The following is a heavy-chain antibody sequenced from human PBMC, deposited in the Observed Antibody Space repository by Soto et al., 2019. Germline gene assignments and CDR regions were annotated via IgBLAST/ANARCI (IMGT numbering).Heavy chain of an antibody. V-gene: IGHV3-11*05. CDR2: ISSSSSYT. D-gene: IGHD3-10*01. Sequence: GGSLRLSCAASGFTFSDYYMSWIRQAPGKGLEWVSYISSSSSYTNYADSVKGRFTISRDNAKNSLYLQMNSLRAEDTAVYYCSRDRGVLLWFGVHPTGPKFMDVWGQGTTVTVSS. CDR1: GFTFSDYY. J-gene: IGHJ6*02. CDR3: SRDRGVLLWFGVHPTGPKFMDV.